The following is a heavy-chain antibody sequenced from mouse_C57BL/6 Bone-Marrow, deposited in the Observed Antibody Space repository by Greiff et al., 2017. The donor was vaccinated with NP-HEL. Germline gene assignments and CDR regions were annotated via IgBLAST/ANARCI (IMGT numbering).Heavy chain of an antibody. CDR3: ARDWVVTLFDY. D-gene: IGHD2-1*01. J-gene: IGHJ2*01. Sequence: EVQLQESVAELVRPGASVKLSCTASGFNIKNTYMPWVKQRPEQALEWIGRIAPANGNTKYAPKFPGKAPITADTSSNTAYLQLSSLTSEDTAIYYCARDWVVTLFDYWGQGTTLTVSS. CDR2: IAPANGNT. CDR1: GFNIKNTY. V-gene: IGHV14-3*01.